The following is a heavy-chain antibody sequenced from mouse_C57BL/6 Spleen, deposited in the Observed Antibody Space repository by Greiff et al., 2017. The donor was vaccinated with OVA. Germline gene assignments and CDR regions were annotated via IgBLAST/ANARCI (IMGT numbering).Heavy chain of an antibody. CDR1: GYAFTNYL. CDR3: ARRGDEHFDD. Sequence: QVQLQQSGAELVRPGTSVKVSCKASGYAFTNYLIEWVKQRPGQGLEWIGVINPGSGGTNYNEKFKGKATLTADKSSSTAYMQLSSLTSEDSAVYFCARRGDEHFDDWGQGTTLTVSS. J-gene: IGHJ2*01. V-gene: IGHV1-54*01. D-gene: IGHD3-3*01. CDR2: INPGSGGT.